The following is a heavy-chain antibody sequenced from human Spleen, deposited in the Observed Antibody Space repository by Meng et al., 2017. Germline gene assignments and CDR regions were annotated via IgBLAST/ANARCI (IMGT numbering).Heavy chain of an antibody. CDR3: VRDFGGESDY. J-gene: IGHJ4*02. CDR1: GFTFSRYW. D-gene: IGHD3-10*01. CDR2: INPDGSST. V-gene: IGHV3-74*01. Sequence: EVQLVESGGRLVQPGGSLRLSCAASGFTFSRYWMHWVRQVPGQGLVWVSRINPDGSSTSYADSVKGRFTISRDNAKNTLYLQMTSLRAEDTAVYYCVRDFGGESDYWGQGTLVTVSS.